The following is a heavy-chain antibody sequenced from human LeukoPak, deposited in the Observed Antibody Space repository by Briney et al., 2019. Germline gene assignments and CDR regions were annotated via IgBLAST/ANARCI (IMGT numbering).Heavy chain of an antibody. V-gene: IGHV4-4*07. Sequence: KPSETLSLTCTVSGGSISSYYWSWIRQPAGKGLEWIGRIYTSGRTYYNPSLKSRVSMSVDTSKNQFSLKLSSVTAADTAVYYCARLSTVTTSFDYWGQGTLVTVSS. CDR3: ARLSTVTTSFDY. J-gene: IGHJ4*02. CDR2: IYTSGRT. D-gene: IGHD4-11*01. CDR1: GGSISSYY.